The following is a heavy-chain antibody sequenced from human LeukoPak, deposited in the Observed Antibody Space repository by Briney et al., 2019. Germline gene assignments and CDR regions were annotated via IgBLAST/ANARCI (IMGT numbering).Heavy chain of an antibody. Sequence: PSETLSLTCTVSGGSISSSSYYWGWIRQPPGKGLEWLGSIYYSGSTYYNPSLKSRVSISIDTSKNQFSLKLSSVTAADTAVFYCARIRFFDWPEHIDYWGQGTLVTVSS. CDR2: IYYSGST. V-gene: IGHV4-39*01. CDR3: ARIRFFDWPEHIDY. J-gene: IGHJ4*02. CDR1: GGSISSSSYY. D-gene: IGHD3-9*01.